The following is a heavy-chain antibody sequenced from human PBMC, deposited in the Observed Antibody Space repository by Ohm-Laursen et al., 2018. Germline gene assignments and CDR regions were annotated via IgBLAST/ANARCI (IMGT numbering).Heavy chain of an antibody. J-gene: IGHJ3*01. Sequence: SLRLSCSASGFTFSDHNMDWIRQAPGKGLEWVSLLWYDGSNKLYAESVKGRFTISRDTSKKTLYLQMSALSAEDTAVYYCARDRTVYGVGNGLDALDVWGQGTMVTVSS. D-gene: IGHD3-3*01. V-gene: IGHV3-33*08. CDR2: LWYDGSNK. CDR3: ARDRTVYGVGNGLDALDV. CDR1: GFTFSDHN.